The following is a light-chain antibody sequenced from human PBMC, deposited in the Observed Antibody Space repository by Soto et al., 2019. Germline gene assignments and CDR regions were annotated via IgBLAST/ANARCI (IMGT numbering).Light chain of an antibody. Sequence: LTQSPSTLSSSVGDRATLPCRASQSVSSYLAWYRQKPGQGPTLLIYGASTTATGIPARFSGSGSGTDFDLTLSSIEPEPYGVYYCQRRSSWPTITFGRGTRVDIK. V-gene: IGKV3-11*01. J-gene: IGKJ3*01. CDR1: QSVSSY. CDR2: GAS. CDR3: QRRSSWPTIT.